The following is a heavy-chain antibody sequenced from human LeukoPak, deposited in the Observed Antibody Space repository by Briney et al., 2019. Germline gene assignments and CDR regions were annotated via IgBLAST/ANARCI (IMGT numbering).Heavy chain of an antibody. V-gene: IGHV3-30*04. CDR3: ARDLELSAVYYFDS. Sequence: GGSLRLSCETSGFTFSIFPMHWVRQAPGKGLEWVALISSGSEKYYADSVKGRFTISRDNSKNMLYLQMNSLRADDTAVYYCARDLELSAVYYFDSWGQGTLVIVSS. CDR1: GFTFSIFP. J-gene: IGHJ4*02. CDR2: ISSGSEK. D-gene: IGHD3-3*01.